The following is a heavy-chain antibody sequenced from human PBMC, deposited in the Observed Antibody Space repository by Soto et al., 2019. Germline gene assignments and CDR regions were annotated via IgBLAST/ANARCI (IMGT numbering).Heavy chain of an antibody. J-gene: IGHJ4*02. CDR3: ARRGDDFDS. CDR2: XKEDGSET. CDR1: GFIFNSYW. Sequence: EVQLVESGGGLVQPGGSLRVSCTASGFIFNSYWMSWVRQAPGKGLGXXXXXKEDGSETYYVDSVKGRFTISRDNAKNSLYLQMHSLRAEDTAVYYCARRGDDFDSWGQGTQVTVAS. V-gene: IGHV3-7*01. D-gene: IGHD4-17*01.